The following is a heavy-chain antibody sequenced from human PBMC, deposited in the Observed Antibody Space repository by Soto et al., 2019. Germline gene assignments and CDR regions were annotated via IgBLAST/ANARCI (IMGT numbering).Heavy chain of an antibody. D-gene: IGHD3-3*01. J-gene: IGHJ6*02. V-gene: IGHV3-21*01. CDR1: GFTFSSYS. CDR2: ISSSSSYI. CDR3: AELPTLGGDDLSDYYYGMDV. Sequence: RGSMRLSCSASGFTFSSYSMNWVRQAPGKGLEWVSSISSSSSYIYYADSVKGRFTISRDNAKNSLYLQMNSLRAEDTAVYYCAELPTLGGDDLSDYYYGMDVWAPGTTVSVS.